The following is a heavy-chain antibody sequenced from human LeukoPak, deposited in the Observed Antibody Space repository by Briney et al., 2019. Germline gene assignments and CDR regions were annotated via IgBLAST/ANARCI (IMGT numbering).Heavy chain of an antibody. CDR2: ISGSGGST. CDR1: GFTFSSYA. J-gene: IGHJ6*02. CDR3: AKEDLVVPAFYGMDV. V-gene: IGHV3-23*01. D-gene: IGHD2-2*01. Sequence: GGSLRLSCAASGFTFSSYAMSWVRQAPGEGLEWVSAISGSGGSTYYADSVKGRFTISRDNSKNTLYLQMNSLRAEDTAVYYCAKEDLVVPAFYGMDVWGQGTTVTVSS.